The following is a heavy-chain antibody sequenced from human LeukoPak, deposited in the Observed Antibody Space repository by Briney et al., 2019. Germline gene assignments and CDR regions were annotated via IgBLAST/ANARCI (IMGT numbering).Heavy chain of an antibody. V-gene: IGHV4-39*01. J-gene: IGHJ6*02. CDR3: ARLSSMTTVTASYYYGMDV. CDR1: GGPISSSSYY. CDR2: IYYSGSS. Sequence: SETLSLTCTVSGGPISSSSYYWGWIRQPPGKGLEWIGTIYYSGSSYYNPSLKSRVTISVDTSKNKFSLRLSSVTAADTAVYYCARLSSMTTVTASYYYGMDVWGQGTTVTVSS. D-gene: IGHD4-11*01.